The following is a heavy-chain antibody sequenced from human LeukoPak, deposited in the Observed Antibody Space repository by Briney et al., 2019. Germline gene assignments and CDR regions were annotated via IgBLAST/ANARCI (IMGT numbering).Heavy chain of an antibody. CDR1: GFTFSSYE. D-gene: IGHD4-23*01. V-gene: IGHV3-48*03. CDR2: ISSSGSTR. CDR3: AREGVTVVTRYLDY. Sequence: PGGSLRLSCAASGFTFSSYEMNWVRQAPGKGLEWVSYISSSGSTRYYADSVKGRFTISRDNAKNSLYLQMNSLRAEDTAVYYCAREGVTVVTRYLDYWGPGTLVTVSS. J-gene: IGHJ4*02.